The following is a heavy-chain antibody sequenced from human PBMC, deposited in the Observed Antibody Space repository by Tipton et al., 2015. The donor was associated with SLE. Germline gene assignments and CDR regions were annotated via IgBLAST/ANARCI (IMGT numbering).Heavy chain of an antibody. V-gene: IGHV4-39*07. CDR1: GGSISSSSYY. CDR2: IYYSGST. J-gene: IGHJ3*02. D-gene: IGHD6-13*01. CDR3: ARDKYSSSSDAFDI. Sequence: TLSLTCTVSGGSISSSSYYWGWIRQPPGKGLEWIGSIYYSGSTYYNPSLKSRVTISVDTSKNQFSLQLNSVTPEDTAVYYCARDKYSSSSDAFDIWGQGTMVTVSS.